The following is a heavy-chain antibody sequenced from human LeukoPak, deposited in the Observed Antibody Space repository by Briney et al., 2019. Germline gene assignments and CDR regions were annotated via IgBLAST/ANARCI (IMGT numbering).Heavy chain of an antibody. CDR3: AKEGSNGDFDY. CDR1: GFTFSSYD. CDR2: ISYDGSNN. Sequence: GESLRLSCAASGFTFSSYDMHWVRQAPGKGLEWVTVISYDGSNNYYGDSVKGRFTISRDNSKNTLYLKMNSLRAEDTAVYYCAKEGSNGDFDYWGQGTLVTVSS. D-gene: IGHD1-26*01. J-gene: IGHJ4*02. V-gene: IGHV3-30*18.